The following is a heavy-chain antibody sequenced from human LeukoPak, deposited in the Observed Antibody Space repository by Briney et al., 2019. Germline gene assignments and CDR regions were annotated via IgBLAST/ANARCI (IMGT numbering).Heavy chain of an antibody. CDR1: GFTFTGYA. V-gene: IGHV3-64*04. D-gene: IGHD3-22*01. CDR2: ISSNGGST. J-gene: IGHJ4*02. CDR3: AKDHYYDSSGYPSLGY. Sequence: GGSLRLSCSASGFTFTGYAMHWVRQAPGKGLEHVSGISSNGGSTYYADSVKGRFTISRDNSKNTLFLQMNSLRAEDTAVYYCAKDHYYDSSGYPSLGYWGQGTLVTVSS.